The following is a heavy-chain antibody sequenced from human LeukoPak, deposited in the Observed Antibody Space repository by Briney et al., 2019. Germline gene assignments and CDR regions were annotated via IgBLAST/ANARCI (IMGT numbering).Heavy chain of an antibody. CDR2: IYYSGST. CDR1: GGSISSYY. J-gene: IGHJ1*01. V-gene: IGHV4-59*08. D-gene: IGHD1-26*01. CDR3: ARHGSIVGASLQR. Sequence: SETLSLTCTVSGGSISSYYWSWIGQPPGKGLEWIGYIYYSGSTNYNPSPKSRVTISVDTSKNQFSLRLSSVTAADTAAYYCARHGSIVGASLQRWGQGTLVTVSS.